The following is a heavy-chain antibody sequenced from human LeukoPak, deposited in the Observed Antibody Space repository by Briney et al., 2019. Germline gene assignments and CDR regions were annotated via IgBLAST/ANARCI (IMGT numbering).Heavy chain of an antibody. Sequence: PGGSLRLSCAASGFTFSSYSMNWVRQAPGKGLEWVSSISSSSSYIYYADSVKGRFTTSSDNAKDSLYLQMNSLRAEDTAVYYCALGDYGAPFDYWGQGILVTVSS. CDR2: ISSSSSYI. CDR1: GFTFSSYS. V-gene: IGHV3-21*01. J-gene: IGHJ4*02. CDR3: ALGDYGAPFDY. D-gene: IGHD4-17*01.